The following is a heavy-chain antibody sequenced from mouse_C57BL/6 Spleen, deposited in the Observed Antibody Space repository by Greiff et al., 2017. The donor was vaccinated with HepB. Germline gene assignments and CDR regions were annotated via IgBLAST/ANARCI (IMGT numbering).Heavy chain of an antibody. CDR3: ARGYYGSSSHWYFDV. V-gene: IGHV1-76*01. CDR2: IYPGSGNT. J-gene: IGHJ1*03. D-gene: IGHD1-1*01. CDR1: GYTFTDYY. Sequence: QVQLKESGAELVRPGASVKLSCKASGYTFTDYYINWVKQRPGQGLEWIARIYPGSGNTYYNEKFKGKATLTAEKSSSTAYMQLSSLTSEDSAVYFCARGYYGSSSHWYFDVWGTGTTVTVSS.